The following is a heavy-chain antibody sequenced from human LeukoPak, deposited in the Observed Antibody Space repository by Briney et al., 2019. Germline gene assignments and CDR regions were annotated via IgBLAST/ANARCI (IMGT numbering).Heavy chain of an antibody. D-gene: IGHD6-13*01. Sequence: PSETLSLTCTFSGGSISSYYWSWIRQPPGKGLEWIGCIYNSGSTNYNPSLKSRVTISVDTSKNQFSLKLSSVTAADTAVYYCARGGSTFSFDPWGQGTLVTVSS. J-gene: IGHJ5*02. V-gene: IGHV4-59*01. CDR1: GGSISSYY. CDR2: IYNSGST. CDR3: ARGGSTFSFDP.